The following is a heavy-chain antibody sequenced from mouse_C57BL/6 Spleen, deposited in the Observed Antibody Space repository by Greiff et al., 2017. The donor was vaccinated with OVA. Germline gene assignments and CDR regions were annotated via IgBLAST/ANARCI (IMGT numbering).Heavy chain of an antibody. V-gene: IGHV5-9-1*02. CDR3: TRDYYGIFDY. CDR1: GFTFSSYA. CDR2: ISSGGDYI. J-gene: IGHJ2*01. D-gene: IGHD1-2*01. Sequence: EVKVVESGEGLVKPGGSLKLSCAASGFTFSSYAMSWVRQTPEKRLEWVAYISSGGDYIYYADTVKGRFTISRDNARNTLYLQMSSLKSEDTAMYYCTRDYYGIFDYWGQGTTLTVSA.